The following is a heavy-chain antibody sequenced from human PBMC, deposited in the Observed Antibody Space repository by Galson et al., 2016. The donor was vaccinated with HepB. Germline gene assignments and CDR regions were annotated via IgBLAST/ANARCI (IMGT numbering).Heavy chain of an antibody. CDR3: ARHGLGSNWDPGVDY. D-gene: IGHD6-13*01. CDR2: IHPADSDS. J-gene: IGHJ4*02. V-gene: IGHV5-51*03. Sequence: QSGAEVKKPGQSLKISCKGSGYTFTSSWIGWVRQMPGKGLEWMGIIHPADSDSKYSPSFQGQVTMSVDTSISTVYLQWSSLKASDTAMYYCARHGLGSNWDPGVDYWGQGTLVTVSS. CDR1: GYTFTSSW.